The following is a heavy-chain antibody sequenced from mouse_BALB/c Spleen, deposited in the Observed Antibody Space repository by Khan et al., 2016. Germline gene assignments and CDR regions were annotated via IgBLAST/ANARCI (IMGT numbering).Heavy chain of an antibody. CDR1: GYSISSGYS. V-gene: IGHV3-1*02. J-gene: IGHJ2*01. D-gene: IGHD1-1*01. CDR2: IHYSGST. Sequence: VQLKQSGPDLVKPSQSLSLTCTVTGYSISSGYSWHWIRQFPGNKLEWMSYIHYSGSTNYNPSLKSRISFTRETSKNQFFLQLISVTTEDTATYYCTRGDYYGSGYWGQGTTLTVSS. CDR3: TRGDYYGSGY.